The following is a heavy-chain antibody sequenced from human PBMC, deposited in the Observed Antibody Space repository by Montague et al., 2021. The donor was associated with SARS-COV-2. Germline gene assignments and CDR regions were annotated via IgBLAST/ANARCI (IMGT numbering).Heavy chain of an antibody. CDR3: ARGGHIAARPADYYGMDV. Sequence: SETLSLTCTVSGGSISSYYWSWFRQHPGKGLEWIGYIYYSGSTNYNPSLKSRVTISVDTSKNQFSLKLSSVTAADTAVYYCARGGHIAARPADYYGMDVWGQGTTVTVSS. V-gene: IGHV4-59*01. D-gene: IGHD6-13*01. J-gene: IGHJ6*02. CDR2: IYYSGST. CDR1: GGSISSYY.